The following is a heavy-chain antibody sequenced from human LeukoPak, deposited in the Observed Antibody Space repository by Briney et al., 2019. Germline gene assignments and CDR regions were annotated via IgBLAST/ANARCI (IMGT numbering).Heavy chain of an antibody. CDR3: AREKRNDVGYPFPTTAFDI. CDR2: ISHSGST. J-gene: IGHJ3*02. CDR1: GGSFSGYY. Sequence: PSETLSLTCAVYGGSFSGYYWSWIRQPPGKGLEWIGEISHSGSTNYNPSLKSRATISVDTSKNQFSLKLSSVTAADTAVYYCAREKRNDVGYPFPTTAFDIWGQGTMVTVSS. V-gene: IGHV4-34*01. D-gene: IGHD1-1*01.